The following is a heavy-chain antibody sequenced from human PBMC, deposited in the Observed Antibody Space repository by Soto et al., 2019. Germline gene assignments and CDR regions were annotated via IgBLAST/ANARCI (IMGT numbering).Heavy chain of an antibody. V-gene: IGHV4-59*12. CDR1: GGALPGYY. CDR2: VYFSGST. J-gene: IGHJ3*02. Sequence: LALTFNVSGGALPGYYCNWIRQPPGKGLEWIGYVYFSGSTKYNPSLKSRVTILVDMSKNQFSLRLTSVTSADTAVYYCSRERGAVASTADAFDIWGQGTMVTVSS. CDR3: SRERGAVASTADAFDI. D-gene: IGHD6-19*01.